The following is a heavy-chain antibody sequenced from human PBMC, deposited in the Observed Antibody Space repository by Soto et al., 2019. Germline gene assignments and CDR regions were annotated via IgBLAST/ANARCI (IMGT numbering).Heavy chain of an antibody. J-gene: IGHJ5*02. CDR2: IVVGNSNT. V-gene: IGHV1-58*01. CDR3: ARGFGSSSWYEVLHWFDP. D-gene: IGHD6-13*01. CDR1: GFTISSSA. Sequence: EASVKVSCTASGFTISSSAVHWVRQARGHRLEWIGWIVVGNSNTNYARGLQERVTITRDMSTSTAYMELSGLRSEDTAVYYCARGFGSSSWYEVLHWFDPWGQGTLVTVSS.